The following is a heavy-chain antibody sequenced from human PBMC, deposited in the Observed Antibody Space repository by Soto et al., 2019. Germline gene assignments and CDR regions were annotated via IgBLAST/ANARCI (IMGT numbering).Heavy chain of an antibody. Sequence: QVQLVESGGGVVQPERSLRLSCAASGFIFSSYSMHWVRQAPGKGLEWVAVVSYDGSNEYYADSVKGRFTISRDNSKNTLLLQMNSLRPEDTAVYYCARDLLLFRPNLFSSGFRSAFDNWGQGTLVTVSS. CDR3: ARDLLLFRPNLFSSGFRSAFDN. CDR2: VSYDGSNE. D-gene: IGHD3-22*01. CDR1: GFIFSSYS. J-gene: IGHJ4*02. V-gene: IGHV3-30-3*01.